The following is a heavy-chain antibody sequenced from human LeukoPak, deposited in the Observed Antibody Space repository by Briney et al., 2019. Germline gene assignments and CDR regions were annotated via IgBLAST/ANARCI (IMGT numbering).Heavy chain of an antibody. CDR1: GYTFTGYY. D-gene: IGHD3-3*01. V-gene: IGHV1-2*02. CDR3: ARAVGFWGGYDAFDI. CDR2: INPNSGGT. Sequence: ASVKVSCKASGYTFTGYYMHWVRQAPGQGLEWMGWINPNSGGTNYAQKFQGRVTMTRDTSISTAYMELSRLRSDDTAVYYCARAVGFWGGYDAFDIWGQGTMVTVSS. J-gene: IGHJ3*02.